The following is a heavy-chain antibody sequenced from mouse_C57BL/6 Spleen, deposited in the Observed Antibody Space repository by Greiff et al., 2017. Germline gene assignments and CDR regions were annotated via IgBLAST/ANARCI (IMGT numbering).Heavy chain of an antibody. V-gene: IGHV5-16*01. CDR1: GFTFSDYY. D-gene: IGHD4-1*01. CDR3: ARDRGTGTVYFDY. CDR2: INYDGSST. Sequence: EVKLVESEGGLVQPGSSMKLSCTASGFTFSDYYMAWVRQVPEKGLEWVANINYDGSSTYYLDSLKSRFIISRDNAKNILYLQMSSLKSEDTATYYCARDRGTGTVYFDYWGQGTLSQSPQ. J-gene: IGHJ2*01.